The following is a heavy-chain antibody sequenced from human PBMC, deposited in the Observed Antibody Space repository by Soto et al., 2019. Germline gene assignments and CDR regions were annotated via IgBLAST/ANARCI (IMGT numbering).Heavy chain of an antibody. Sequence: GGSLRLSCAASGFTFSSYAMHWVRQAPGKGLEWVAVISYDGSNKYYADSVKGRFTISRDNSKNTLYLQMNSLRAEDTAVYYCARERSLYYDFWSGYSDAFDIWGQGTMVTVSS. D-gene: IGHD3-3*01. CDR1: GFTFSSYA. J-gene: IGHJ3*02. CDR3: ARERSLYYDFWSGYSDAFDI. CDR2: ISYDGSNK. V-gene: IGHV3-30-3*01.